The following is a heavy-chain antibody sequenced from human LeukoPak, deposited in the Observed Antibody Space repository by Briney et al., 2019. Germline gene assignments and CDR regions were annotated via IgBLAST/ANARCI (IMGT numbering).Heavy chain of an antibody. J-gene: IGHJ4*02. CDR1: VGSLSTYS. D-gene: IGHD3-10*01. Sequence: SETLSLTCSVSVGSLSTYSWIWVRHSPGNRREWIGYIYQGVTTNYNPSLKSRATISADPAKTQFYLRLRSVPAADTAIYSCARAPPVGSGMEHWGKGTLVSVSS. CDR2: IYQGVTT. CDR3: ARAPPVGSGMEH. V-gene: IGHV4-59*01.